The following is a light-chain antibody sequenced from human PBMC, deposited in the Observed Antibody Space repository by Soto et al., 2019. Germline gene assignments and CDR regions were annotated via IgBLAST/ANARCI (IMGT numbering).Light chain of an antibody. J-gene: IGKJ2*01. Sequence: DIQMTQSPSSVSASVGDRVTITCRASRDINRWLAWYQQKPGKAPKLLIYTASSLQSGVPSRFSGSGSGTDFTLIITSLQPEDFATYYCQKATSFPYTLGQGTKLEIK. CDR1: RDINRW. CDR3: QKATSFPYT. CDR2: TAS. V-gene: IGKV1-12*01.